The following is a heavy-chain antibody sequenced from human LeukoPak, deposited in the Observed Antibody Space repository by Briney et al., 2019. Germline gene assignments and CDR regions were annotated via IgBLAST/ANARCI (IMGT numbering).Heavy chain of an antibody. J-gene: IGHJ4*02. CDR2: ISGSGGST. Sequence: PGGSLRLSCAASGFTFSSYAMSWVRQAPGKGLEWVSAISGSGGSTYYADSVKGRFTISRDNSKNTLYLQMNSLRAEDTAVYYCAKDGDYDDFWSGYYTRYFDYWGQGTLVTVSS. D-gene: IGHD3-3*01. V-gene: IGHV3-23*01. CDR3: AKDGDYDDFWSGYYTRYFDY. CDR1: GFTFSSYA.